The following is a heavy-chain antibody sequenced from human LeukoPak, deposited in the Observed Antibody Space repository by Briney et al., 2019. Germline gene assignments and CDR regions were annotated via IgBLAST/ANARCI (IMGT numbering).Heavy chain of an antibody. CDR2: IYPGDSDT. V-gene: IGHV5-51*01. CDR1: GYSFTSYW. D-gene: IGHD6-19*01. J-gene: IGHJ4*02. CDR3: ARHHIYSSGWYVVDY. Sequence: GESLKISCKGSGYSFTSYWIGWVRQMPGKGLEWMGIIYPGDSDTRYSPSFQGQVTISADKSISTAYLQWSSLKASDTAMYYCARHHIYSSGWYVVDYWGQGTLVTVSS.